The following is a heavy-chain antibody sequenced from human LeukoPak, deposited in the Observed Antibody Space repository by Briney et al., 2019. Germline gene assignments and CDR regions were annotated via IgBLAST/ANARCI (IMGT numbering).Heavy chain of an antibody. D-gene: IGHD3-10*01. CDR3: ARLDTEAGWFGELLPRPYYYYGMDV. V-gene: IGHV1-8*01. J-gene: IGHJ6*02. CDR2: MNPNSGNT. Sequence: ASVKVSCKASGYTFTSYDINWVRQATGQGLEWMGWMNPNSGNTGYAQKFQGRVTMTRNTSISTAYMELSSLRSEDTAVYYCARLDTEAGWFGELLPRPYYYYGMDVWGQGTTVTVSS. CDR1: GYTFTSYD.